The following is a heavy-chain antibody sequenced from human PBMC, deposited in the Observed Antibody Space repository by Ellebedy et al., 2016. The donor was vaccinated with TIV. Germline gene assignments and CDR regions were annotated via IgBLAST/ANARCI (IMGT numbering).Heavy chain of an antibody. V-gene: IGHV4-59*12. J-gene: IGHJ4*02. CDR3: TRFQLGYCSSNSCYEWDY. CDR2: IYYSGST. D-gene: IGHD2-2*01. Sequence: MPSETLSLTCTVSGGSTTSYYWRWIRQPPGKGLEWIGYIYYSGSTNYNPSLKSRVTISVDTSKNQFSLKLSSVTAADTAVYYCTRFQLGYCSSNSCYEWDYWGQGTLVTVSS. CDR1: GGSTTSYY.